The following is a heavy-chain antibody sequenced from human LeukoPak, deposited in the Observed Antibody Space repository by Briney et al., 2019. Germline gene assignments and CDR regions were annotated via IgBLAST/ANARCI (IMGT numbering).Heavy chain of an antibody. D-gene: IGHD2-21*02. CDR3: ARDWYYAFDF. Sequence: PGRSLRLSCLASGFTFSNTWMNWVRQAPGKGPEWVARIRSKRHGGTTDYAAPVKGRFTISRDDSKNTMYLQMNSLKAEDTAVYYCARDWYYAFDFWAQGTMVTVSS. CDR2: IRSKRHGGTT. V-gene: IGHV3-15*07. CDR1: GFTFSNTW. J-gene: IGHJ3*01.